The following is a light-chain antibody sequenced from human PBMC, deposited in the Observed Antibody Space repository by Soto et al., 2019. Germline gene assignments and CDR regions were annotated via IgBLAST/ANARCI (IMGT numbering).Light chain of an antibody. CDR1: SGHSSYA. CDR2: LNSDGSH. J-gene: IGLJ2*01. Sequence: QPVLTQSPSASASLGASVKLTCTLSSGHSSYAIAWHQQQPEKGPRYLMKLNSDGSHSKGDGIPDRFSGSSSGAERYLTISGLQSEDEADCYCQTWGTGIQVVGGGTKLTVL. V-gene: IGLV4-69*01. CDR3: QTWGTGIQV.